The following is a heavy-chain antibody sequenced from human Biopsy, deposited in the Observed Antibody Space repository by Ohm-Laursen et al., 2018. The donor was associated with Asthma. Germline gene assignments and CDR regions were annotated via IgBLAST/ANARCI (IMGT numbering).Heavy chain of an antibody. D-gene: IGHD3-9*01. CDR3: ARTYYDFLTGQVNDAFAL. CDR1: GYTFIHFA. CDR2: INAGDGNT. J-gene: IGHJ3*01. V-gene: IGHV1-3*01. Sequence: ASVKISCNASGYTFIHFAIHWVRQAPGQRLEWMGWINAGDGNTKYSQKFQGRVTITRDTSASTAYMDLRSLRSEDTAMYYCARTYYDFLTGQVNDAFALWGQGTMVTVSS.